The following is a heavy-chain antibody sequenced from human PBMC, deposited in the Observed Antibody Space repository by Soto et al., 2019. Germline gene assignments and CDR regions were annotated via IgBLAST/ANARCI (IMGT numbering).Heavy chain of an antibody. J-gene: IGHJ4*02. CDR3: AGTGDYCSGGSCYSIPVGY. V-gene: IGHV3-48*01. D-gene: IGHD2-15*01. CDR2: ISSSSSTI. Sequence: GGSLRLSCAASGFTFSSYSMNWVRQAPGKGLEWVSYISSSSSTIYYADSVKGRFTISRDNAKNSLYLQMNSLRAEDTAVHYCAGTGDYCSGGSCYSIPVGYWGQGTLVTVSS. CDR1: GFTFSSYS.